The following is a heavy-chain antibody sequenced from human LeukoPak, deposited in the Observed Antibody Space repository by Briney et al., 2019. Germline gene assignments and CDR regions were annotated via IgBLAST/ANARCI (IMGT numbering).Heavy chain of an antibody. Sequence: GGSLRLSCAASGLIFSSYWMHWVRQAPGKGLVWVSRINSDGGTTTYADSVKGRFTISRDNAKNTLYLQMNSLRAEDTAVYYCVRHSGSPPYYFDYWGQGTLVTVSS. V-gene: IGHV3-74*01. J-gene: IGHJ4*02. D-gene: IGHD1-26*01. CDR3: VRHSGSPPYYFDY. CDR1: GLIFSSYW. CDR2: INSDGGTT.